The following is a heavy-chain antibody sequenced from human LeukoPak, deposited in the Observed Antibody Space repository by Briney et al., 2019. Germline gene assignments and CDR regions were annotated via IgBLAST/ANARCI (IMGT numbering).Heavy chain of an antibody. V-gene: IGHV3-7*01. D-gene: IGHD6-6*01. CDR1: GFTLSYYW. J-gene: IGHJ4*02. CDR3: ARDDPSMIAALHY. CDR2: IKQDGSEK. Sequence: GGSLRLSCGASGFTLSYYWMSWVRQAPGKGLEWVANIKQDGSEKYYVDSVKGRFTISRDNAKSSLYLQMNSLKAEDTAVYYCARDDPSMIAALHYWGQGTLVTVSS.